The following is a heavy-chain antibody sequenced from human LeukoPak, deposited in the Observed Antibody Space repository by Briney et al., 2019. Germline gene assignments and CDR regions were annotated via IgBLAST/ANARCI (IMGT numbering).Heavy chain of an antibody. D-gene: IGHD6-13*01. V-gene: IGHV3-48*01. J-gene: IGHJ6*03. CDR2: ISSSSSNI. Sequence: GGSLRLSCAASGFTFSSYSMYWVRQAPGKGLEWVSYISSSSSNIYYADSVKGRFTISRDNAKNSFYLQMNSLRAEDTALYYCPRDRRGIGYYMDVWGKGTTVTVSS. CDR3: PRDRRGIGYYMDV. CDR1: GFTFSSYS.